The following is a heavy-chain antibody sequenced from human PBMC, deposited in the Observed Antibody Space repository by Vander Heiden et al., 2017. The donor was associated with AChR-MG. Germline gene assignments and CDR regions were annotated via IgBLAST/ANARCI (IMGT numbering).Heavy chain of an antibody. D-gene: IGHD1-26*01. CDR1: GFTFRSYA. CDR2: ISDSGGNT. Sequence: EVQLLESGADVVQPGGTLSLSCAVSGFTFRSYAMIWVRQAPGKGLEWVSGISDSGGNTYSADSVKGRFTISRDNSKIALYLQMNSLRAEDTALYYCANDRSSRASYVLDIWCQGTMVTLSS. J-gene: IGHJ3*02. V-gene: IGHV3-23*01. CDR3: ANDRSSRASYVLDI.